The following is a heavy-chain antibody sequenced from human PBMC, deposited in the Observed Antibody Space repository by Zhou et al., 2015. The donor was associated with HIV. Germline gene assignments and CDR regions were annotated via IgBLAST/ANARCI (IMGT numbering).Heavy chain of an antibody. CDR3: ARDRMAVRRTSPGSNWFDP. CDR1: GGTFSSYA. CDR2: IIPIFGTA. V-gene: IGHV1-69*12. Sequence: QVQLVQSGAEVKKPGSSVKVSCKASGGTFSSYAISWVRQAPGQGLEWMGGIIPIFGTANYAQKFQGRVTITADESTSTAYMELSSLRSEDTAVYYCARDRMAVRRTSPGSNWFDPWGQGTLVTVSS. J-gene: IGHJ5*02. D-gene: IGHD1-14*01.